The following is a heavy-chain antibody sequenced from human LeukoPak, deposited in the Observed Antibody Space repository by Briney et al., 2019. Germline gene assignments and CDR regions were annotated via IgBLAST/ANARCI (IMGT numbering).Heavy chain of an antibody. D-gene: IGHD7-27*01. CDR3: TRENWGSLDK. J-gene: IGHJ4*02. V-gene: IGHV3-74*01. CDR1: GFTFSAYG. CDR2: INVDGTIT. Sequence: PGGSLRLSCAASGFTFSAYGIHWVRQAPGKGLVWVSRINVDGTITTYADSVKGRFTISRDNAKNTVSLQVDSLTAEGTAVYYCTRENWGSLDKWGQGTLVTVSS.